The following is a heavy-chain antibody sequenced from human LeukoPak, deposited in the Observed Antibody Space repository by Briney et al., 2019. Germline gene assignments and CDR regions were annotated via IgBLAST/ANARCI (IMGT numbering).Heavy chain of an antibody. CDR3: AGLGSGSYSGRWFDP. CDR1: GGSITSTNY. CDR2: VNLQGST. J-gene: IGHJ5*02. V-gene: IGHV4-4*02. D-gene: IGHD3-10*01. Sequence: PSGTLSLTCGVSGGSITSTNYWTWVRQPPGKGLEWIGEVNLQGSTNYNPSLMGRVAISVDMSENHISLQLTSVTAADTAVYYCAGLGSGSYSGRWFDPWGQGTLVTVSS.